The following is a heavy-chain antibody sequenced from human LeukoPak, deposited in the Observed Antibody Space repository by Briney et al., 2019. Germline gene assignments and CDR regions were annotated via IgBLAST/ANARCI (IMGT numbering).Heavy chain of an antibody. D-gene: IGHD3-9*01. Sequence: TGGSLRLSCAASGFTFSSYGMHWVRQAPGKGLEWVAVIWYDGSNKYYADSVKGRFTISRDNSKNTLYLQMNSLRAEDTAVYYCARDMMRYFDWSPPDYWGQGTLVTVSS. J-gene: IGHJ4*02. CDR1: GFTFSSYG. V-gene: IGHV3-33*01. CDR3: ARDMMRYFDWSPPDY. CDR2: IWYDGSNK.